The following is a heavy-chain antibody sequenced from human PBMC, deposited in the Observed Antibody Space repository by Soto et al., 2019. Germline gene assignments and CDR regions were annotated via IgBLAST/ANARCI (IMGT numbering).Heavy chain of an antibody. CDR3: ARTEREPSYYYDYMDV. V-gene: IGHV1-69*02. CDR1: GGTFSSYT. J-gene: IGHJ6*03. CDR2: IIPILGIA. D-gene: IGHD1-1*01. Sequence: QVQLVQSGAEVKKPGSSVKVSCKASGGTFSSYTISWVRQAPGQGLEWMGRIIPILGIANYAQKFQGRVTITADKSTSTAYMVLSSLRSEDTAVYYCARTEREPSYYYDYMDVWGKGTTVTVSS.